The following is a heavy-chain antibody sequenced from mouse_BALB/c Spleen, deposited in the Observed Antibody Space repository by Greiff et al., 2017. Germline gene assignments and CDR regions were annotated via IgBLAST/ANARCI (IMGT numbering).Heavy chain of an antibody. Sequence: EVHLVESGGGLVQPGGSLKLSCAASGFTFSSFGMHWVRQAPEKGLEWVAYISSGSSTIYYADTVKGRFTISRDNPKNTLFLQMTSLRSEDTAMYYCARERDGYYFTLFDYWGQGTTLTVSS. CDR1: GFTFSSFG. CDR3: ARERDGYYFTLFDY. CDR2: ISSGSSTI. D-gene: IGHD2-3*01. J-gene: IGHJ2*01. V-gene: IGHV5-17*02.